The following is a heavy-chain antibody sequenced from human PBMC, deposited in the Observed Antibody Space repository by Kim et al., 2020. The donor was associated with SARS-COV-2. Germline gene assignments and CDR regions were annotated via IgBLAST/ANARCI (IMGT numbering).Heavy chain of an antibody. CDR2: ISAYNGNT. Sequence: ASVKVSCKASGYTFTSFGISWVRQAPGQGLEWMGWISAYNGNTNSAQNFQGRVTMTTDTSTSTAYMELRSLRSDDTAVYYCARTQLPTYYYGSGRYPHHGMDVWGQGTTVTVSS. CDR1: GYTFTSFG. V-gene: IGHV1-18*01. CDR3: ARTQLPTYYYGSGRYPHHGMDV. J-gene: IGHJ6*02. D-gene: IGHD3-10*01.